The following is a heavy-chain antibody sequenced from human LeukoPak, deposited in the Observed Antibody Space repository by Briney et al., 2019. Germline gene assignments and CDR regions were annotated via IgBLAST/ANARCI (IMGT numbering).Heavy chain of an antibody. CDR2: ISYDGSTK. V-gene: IGHV3-30*18. D-gene: IGHD2-2*01. CDR1: GFTFSSYG. CDR3: AKDKEEYQLFLISGFDP. Sequence: PGRALRLSCAASGFTFSSYGMHWVRQAPGKGLERVAVISYDGSTKYYADSVKGRFTISRDNSKNTLYLQMNSLGAEDTAVYYCAKDKEEYQLFLISGFDPWGQGTLVTVSS. J-gene: IGHJ5*02.